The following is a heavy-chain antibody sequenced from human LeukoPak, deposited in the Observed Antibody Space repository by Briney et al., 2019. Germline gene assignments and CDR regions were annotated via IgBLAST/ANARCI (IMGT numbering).Heavy chain of an antibody. V-gene: IGHV1-46*01. D-gene: IGHD3-10*01. CDR2: INPSGGST. Sequence: ASVKVSCKASGYTFTSYYMHWVRQAPGQGLEWMGLINPSGGSTSYAQKFQGRVTMTRDTSTSTVYMELSSLRSEDTAVYYCAREVGGLPPGNGVFDYWGQGTLVTVSS. CDR1: GYTFTSYY. CDR3: AREVGGLPPGNGVFDY. J-gene: IGHJ4*02.